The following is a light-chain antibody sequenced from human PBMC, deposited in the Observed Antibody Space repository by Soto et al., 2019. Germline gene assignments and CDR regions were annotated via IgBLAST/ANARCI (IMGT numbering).Light chain of an antibody. V-gene: IGLV2-14*01. Sequence: LTQPTSVSGSPGQSIAISCTGTSSDVGGYNYVSWHQQHPGKAPKVLISVVSNRPSGVSNRFSGSKSGNTASLTISGLQAEDEADYYCSSYRSGGTFVFGSGTKLTVL. CDR3: SSYRSGGTFV. J-gene: IGLJ1*01. CDR1: SSDVGGYNY. CDR2: VVS.